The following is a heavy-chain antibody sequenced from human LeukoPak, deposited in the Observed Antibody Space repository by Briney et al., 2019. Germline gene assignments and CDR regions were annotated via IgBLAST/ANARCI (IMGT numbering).Heavy chain of an antibody. CDR1: GFTVSSYW. Sequence: GGSLRLSCAASGFTVSSYWMNWARPAPGEGLEWVASINHNGNVNYYVDSVKGRFTISRDNAKNSPYLQMSNLRAEDTAVYFCARGGGLDVWGQGATVTVSS. D-gene: IGHD3-16*01. CDR3: ARGGGLDV. J-gene: IGHJ6*02. V-gene: IGHV3-7*03. CDR2: INHNGNVN.